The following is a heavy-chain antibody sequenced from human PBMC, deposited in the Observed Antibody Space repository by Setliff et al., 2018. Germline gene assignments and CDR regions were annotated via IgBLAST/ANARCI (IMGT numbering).Heavy chain of an antibody. D-gene: IGHD6-6*01. V-gene: IGHV4-4*07. CDR3: ARGRDVAARLLDS. CDR2: IYTSGST. CDR1: RGSINSHY. J-gene: IGHJ4*02. Sequence: SETLSLTCTVSRGSINSHYWSWIRQPAGKGLEWIGHIYTSGSTNYNPSLKSRVTISVDTSKNQFSLRLNSVTAADTAVYYCARGRDVAARLLDSWGQGARVTVSS.